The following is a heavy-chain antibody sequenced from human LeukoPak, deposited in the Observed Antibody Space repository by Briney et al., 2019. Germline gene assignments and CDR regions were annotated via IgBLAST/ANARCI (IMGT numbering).Heavy chain of an antibody. D-gene: IGHD3-10*01. CDR2: ISSSSSTI. CDR3: AREPYYYGSGSHMGNWFDP. Sequence: PGGSLRLPCAASGFTFSSYSMNWVRQAPGKGLEWVSYISSSSSTIYYADSVKGRFTISRDNAKNSLYLQMNSLRAEDTAVYYCAREPYYYGSGSHMGNWFDPWGQGTLVTVSS. V-gene: IGHV3-48*01. CDR1: GFTFSSYS. J-gene: IGHJ5*02.